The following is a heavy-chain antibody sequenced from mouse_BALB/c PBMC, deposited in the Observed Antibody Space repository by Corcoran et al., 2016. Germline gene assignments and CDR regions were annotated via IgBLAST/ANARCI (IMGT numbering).Heavy chain of an antibody. CDR2: INPYNDGT. CDR1: GYTFTSYV. Sequence: EVQLQQSGPELVKPGASVKMSCKASGYTFTSYVMHWVKQKPGQGLEWIGYINPYNDGTKYNEKFKGKATLTSDKSSSTAYMELSSLTSEDSAVYYCAGGGSNWNFDVWGAGTTVTVSS. CDR3: AGGGSNWNFDV. V-gene: IGHV1S136*01. J-gene: IGHJ1*01.